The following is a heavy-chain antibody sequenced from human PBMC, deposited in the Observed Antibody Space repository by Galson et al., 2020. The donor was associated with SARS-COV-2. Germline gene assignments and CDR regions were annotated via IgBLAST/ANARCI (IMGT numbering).Heavy chain of an antibody. D-gene: IGHD2-2*02. CDR2: IKSKTDGGTT. Sequence: GGSLRLSCAASGFTFSNAWMSWVRQATGKGMECVGRIKSKTDGGTTDYAAPVKGRFTISRDDSKNTLYLQMNSLRAEDTAVYYCAKSVRCSSTSCYTGFDHWGQGSLVTVSS. V-gene: IGHV3-15*01. J-gene: IGHJ4*02. CDR1: GFTFSNAW. CDR3: AKSVRCSSTSCYTGFDH.